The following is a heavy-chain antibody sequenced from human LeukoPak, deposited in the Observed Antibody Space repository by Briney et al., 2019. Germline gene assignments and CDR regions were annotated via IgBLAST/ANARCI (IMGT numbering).Heavy chain of an antibody. V-gene: IGHV1-24*01. CDR1: GYTFTSYG. D-gene: IGHD2-15*01. CDR2: FDPEDGET. Sequence: ASVKVSCKASGYTFTSYGISWVRQAPGKGLEWMGGFDPEDGETIYAQKFQGRVTMTEDTSTDTAYMELSSLRSEDTAVYYCATGRAAPLFDYWGQGTLVTVSS. CDR3: ATGRAAPLFDY. J-gene: IGHJ4*02.